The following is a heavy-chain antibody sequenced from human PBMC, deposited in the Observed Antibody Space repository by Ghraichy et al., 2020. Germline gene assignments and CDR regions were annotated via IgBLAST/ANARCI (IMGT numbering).Heavy chain of an antibody. CDR1: GGSFTSGSYY. D-gene: IGHD1-26*01. Sequence: SETLSLTCSVSGGSFTSGSYYWAWIRQPPGQGLEWIGYVYHIGNPNYNPSLKSRVTISLDSSKNQFSLRLTSVSAADTAVYYCARVNFGVAGIYFHYYVMDVWGPGATVTVSS. J-gene: IGHJ6*02. V-gene: IGHV4-61*01. CDR3: ARVNFGVAGIYFHYYVMDV. CDR2: VYHIGNP.